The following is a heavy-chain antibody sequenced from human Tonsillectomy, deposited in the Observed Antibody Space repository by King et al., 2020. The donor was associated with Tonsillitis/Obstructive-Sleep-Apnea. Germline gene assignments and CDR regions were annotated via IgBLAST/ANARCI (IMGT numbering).Heavy chain of an antibody. CDR1: GFTFYTYG. CDR2: LSGSGSST. D-gene: IGHD2-15*01. Sequence: VQLVESGGGLVQPGGSLRLSCAASGFTFYTYGMGWVRQAPGKGLEGVSALSGSGSSTYYADSVKGRFTISRDNSKNTMYLQMNSLSVEDTAVCYCAKKASHCAGCTCYENYYSFYMDVWGKGTTITVSS. J-gene: IGHJ6*03. CDR3: AKKASHCAGCTCYENYYSFYMDV. V-gene: IGHV3-23*04.